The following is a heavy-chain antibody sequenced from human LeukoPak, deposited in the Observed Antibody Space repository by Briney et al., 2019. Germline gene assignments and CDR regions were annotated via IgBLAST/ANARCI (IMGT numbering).Heavy chain of an antibody. CDR1: GGSISSGGYY. Sequence: PSETLSLTCTVSGGSISSGGYYWSWLRQHPGKGLEWIGYIYYSGSTYYNPSLKSRVTISVDTSKNQFSLKLSSVTAADTAVYYCARGRSDIVVVPAAYFDYWGQGTLVTVSS. V-gene: IGHV4-31*03. CDR2: IYYSGST. J-gene: IGHJ4*02. D-gene: IGHD2-2*01. CDR3: ARGRSDIVVVPAAYFDY.